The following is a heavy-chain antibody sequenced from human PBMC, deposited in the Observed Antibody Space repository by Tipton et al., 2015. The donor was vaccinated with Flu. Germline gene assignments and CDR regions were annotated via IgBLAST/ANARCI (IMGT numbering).Heavy chain of an antibody. CDR3: AKDNDPSNVPHY. J-gene: IGHJ4*02. CDR1: GFTFDDYA. D-gene: IGHD4-11*01. CDR2: ITWNSGNI. V-gene: IGHV3-9*01. Sequence: SLRLSCAASGFTFDDYAMHWVRQAPGKGMEWVSGITWNSGNIAYVDSVKGRFTISRDNAKKSLYLQMNSLRAEDTAVYYCAKDNDPSNVPHYWGQGTLVTVSS.